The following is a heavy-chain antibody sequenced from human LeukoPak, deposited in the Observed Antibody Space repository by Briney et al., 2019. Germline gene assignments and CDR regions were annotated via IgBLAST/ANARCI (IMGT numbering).Heavy chain of an antibody. CDR1: GFTFSIAW. V-gene: IGHV3-15*01. Sequence: PGGSLRLSCAASGFTFSIAWMSWVRQAPGKGLEWVGRIKSRGDGETRDYAAPVKDRLTISRDDSKNTLYLQMNSLRTEDTAIYYCAAVGEWLSNAFNTWGQGTMVTVSA. J-gene: IGHJ3*02. CDR3: AAVGEWLSNAFNT. D-gene: IGHD3-3*01. CDR2: IKSRGDGETR.